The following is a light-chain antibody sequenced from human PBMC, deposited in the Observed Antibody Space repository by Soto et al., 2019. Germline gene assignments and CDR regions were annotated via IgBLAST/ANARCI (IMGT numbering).Light chain of an antibody. V-gene: IGKV3-20*01. CDR1: QSVNSNY. Sequence: EIVLTQSPGTLSLSPGERATLSCRASQSVNSNYLAWYQQKPGQAPRLLIYGASSRATGITDRFSGSGSGTDFTLTISRLEPEDFAVYYCQQDGSSQAFGQGTKVEIK. CDR3: QQDGSSQA. J-gene: IGKJ1*01. CDR2: GAS.